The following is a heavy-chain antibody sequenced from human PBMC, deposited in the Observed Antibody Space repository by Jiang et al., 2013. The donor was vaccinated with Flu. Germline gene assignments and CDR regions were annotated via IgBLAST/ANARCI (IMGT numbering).Heavy chain of an antibody. CDR1: GASITSGGHY. D-gene: IGHD3-9*01. CDR2: IYHSGST. V-gene: IGHV4-31*03. Sequence: GPGLVMPSQTLSLTCSVSGASITSGGHYWTWIRQRPGKGLEWIGYIYHSGSTSYNPSLKSRLTISIDTSKKQFSLSLSSVTAADTAVYYCARAPTGIGKDVEHTLTFVDYWGQEILVTVSS. J-gene: IGHJ4*02. CDR3: ARAPTGIGKDVEHTLTFVDY.